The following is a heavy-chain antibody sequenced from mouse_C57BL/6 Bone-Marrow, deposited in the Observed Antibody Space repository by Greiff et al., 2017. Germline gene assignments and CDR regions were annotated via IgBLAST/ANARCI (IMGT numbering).Heavy chain of an antibody. Sequence: DVHLVESEGGLVQPGSSMKLSCTASGFTFSDYYMAWVRQVPEKGLEWVANINYDGSSTYYLDSLKSRFIISRDNAKNILYLQMSSLKSEDTATYYCARDKTTTVVATGYFDYWGQGTTLTVSS. CDR2: INYDGSST. CDR1: GFTFSDYY. J-gene: IGHJ2*01. D-gene: IGHD1-1*01. CDR3: ARDKTTTVVATGYFDY. V-gene: IGHV5-16*01.